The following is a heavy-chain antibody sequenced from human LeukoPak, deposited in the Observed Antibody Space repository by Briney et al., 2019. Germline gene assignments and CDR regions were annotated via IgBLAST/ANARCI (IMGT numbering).Heavy chain of an antibody. CDR1: GYTFTSYY. V-gene: IGHV1-46*01. CDR3: ARGGHDYGDS. CDR2: ISPSGGST. Sequence: ASVKVSCKASGYTFTSYYIHWVRQAPGQGLEWMGVISPSGGSTTYAQKFQGRVTMTRDTSTSTVYMELSSLTSEDTAVYYCARGGHDYGDSWGQGTLVTVSP. D-gene: IGHD3-10*01. J-gene: IGHJ4*02.